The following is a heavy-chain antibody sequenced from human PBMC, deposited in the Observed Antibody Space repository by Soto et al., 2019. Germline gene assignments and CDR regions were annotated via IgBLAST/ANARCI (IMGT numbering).Heavy chain of an antibody. CDR2: ISGTGVPT. D-gene: IGHD1-1*01. V-gene: IGHV3-23*01. CDR3: AGALENPYFYYGLNV. Sequence: EVQLLESGGGLVQPGGSLRLSCAASGFAFSAYAMSWVRQAPGKGLECISLISGTGVPTLYAESVKGRFSVSRDNSKDTLFLEMNNLRDDDTAIYYCAGALENPYFYYGLNVWGQGTTVTVSS. J-gene: IGHJ6*02. CDR1: GFAFSAYA.